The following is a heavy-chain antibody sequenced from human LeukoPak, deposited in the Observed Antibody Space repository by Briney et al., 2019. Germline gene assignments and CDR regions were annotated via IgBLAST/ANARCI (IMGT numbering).Heavy chain of an antibody. CDR1: GFTFSSYA. Sequence: GGSLRLSCAASGFTFSSYAMHWVRQAPGKGLEYVSAISSNGGSTFYADSVKGRFTTSRDNSKNTLYLQMGSLRSEDMAVYYCARAFGAENFDYWGQGTLVTVSS. J-gene: IGHJ4*02. CDR3: ARAFGAENFDY. D-gene: IGHD1-26*01. CDR2: ISSNGGST. V-gene: IGHV3-64*02.